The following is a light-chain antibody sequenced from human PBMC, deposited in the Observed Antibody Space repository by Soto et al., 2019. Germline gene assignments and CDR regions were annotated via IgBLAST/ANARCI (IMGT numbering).Light chain of an antibody. J-gene: IGKJ4*01. Sequence: EIGLTQSPGTLSLSPGERATLSCRASQNVRSNFLAWYQQKPGQAPRLFIYGASSRVTGIPDRFSGSGSGTDFSLTISRLEPDDFAVYYCHQYGSSPLTFGGGTKVESK. CDR2: GAS. CDR1: QNVRSNF. CDR3: HQYGSSPLT. V-gene: IGKV3-20*01.